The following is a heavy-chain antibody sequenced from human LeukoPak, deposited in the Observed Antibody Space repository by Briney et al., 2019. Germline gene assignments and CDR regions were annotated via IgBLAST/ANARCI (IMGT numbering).Heavy chain of an antibody. CDR1: GFTFSGYA. D-gene: IGHD1-26*01. V-gene: IGHV3-23*01. CDR3: AKDHTVGATFGVYFDY. J-gene: IGHJ4*02. CDR2: ISGSGGNT. Sequence: GGSLRLSCAASGFTFSGYAMSWVRQAPGKGLEWVSVISGSGGNTYYADSVKGRFTISRDNSKNTLYLQMNSLRAEDTAVYYCAKDHTVGATFGVYFDYWGQGTLVTVSS.